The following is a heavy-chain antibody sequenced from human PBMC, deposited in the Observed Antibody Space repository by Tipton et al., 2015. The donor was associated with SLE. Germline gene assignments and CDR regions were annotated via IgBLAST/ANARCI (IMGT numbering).Heavy chain of an antibody. CDR1: GGSFSGYY. CDR2: INHSGST. Sequence: TLSLTCAVYGGSFSGYYWSWIRQPPGKGLEWIGEINHSGSTNYNPSLKSRVTISVDTSKNQFSLQLTTVTAADTAVYYCSRLPVWGKLSSNLEIWGQGSLVTVSS. V-gene: IGHV4-34*01. CDR3: SRLPVWGKLSSNLEI. J-gene: IGHJ4*02. D-gene: IGHD3-16*01.